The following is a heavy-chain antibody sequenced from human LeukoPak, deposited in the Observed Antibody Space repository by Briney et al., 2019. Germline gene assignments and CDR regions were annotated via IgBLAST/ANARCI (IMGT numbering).Heavy chain of an antibody. CDR2: IIPILGIA. CDR3: ARETSPSYLEMATPYYFDY. D-gene: IGHD5-24*01. Sequence: GASVKVSCKASGYTFTSYAISWVRQAPGQGLEWMGRIIPILGIANYAQKFQGRVTITADKSTSTAYMELSSLRSEDTAVYYCARETSPSYLEMATPYYFDYWGQGTLVTVSS. V-gene: IGHV1-69*04. CDR1: GYTFTSYA. J-gene: IGHJ4*02.